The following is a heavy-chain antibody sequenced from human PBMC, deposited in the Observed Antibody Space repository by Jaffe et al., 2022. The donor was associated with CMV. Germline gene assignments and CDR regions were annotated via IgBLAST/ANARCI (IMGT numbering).Heavy chain of an antibody. CDR3: ARRRRGKERIVGATPRLDYFDY. V-gene: IGHV4-39*01. J-gene: IGHJ4*02. D-gene: IGHD1-26*01. CDR2: IYYSGST. CDR1: GGSISSSSYY. Sequence: QLQLQESGPGLVKPSETLSLTCTVSGGSISSSSYYWGWIRQPPGKGLEWIGSIYYSGSTYYNPSLKSRVTISVDTSKNQFSLKLSSVTAADTAVYYCARRRRGKERIVGATPRLDYFDYWGQGTLVTVSS.